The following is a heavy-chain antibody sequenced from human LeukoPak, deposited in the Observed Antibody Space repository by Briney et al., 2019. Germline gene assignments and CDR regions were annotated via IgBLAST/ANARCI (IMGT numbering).Heavy chain of an antibody. J-gene: IGHJ5*02. Sequence: SETLSLTCTVSGGSISSYYWSWIRQPPGKGLEWIGEINHSGSTNYNPSLKSRVTISVDTSKNQFSLKLSSVTAADTAVYYCARRRGYYYGSGSSRTVNWFDPWGQGTLVTVSS. V-gene: IGHV4-34*01. CDR3: ARRRGYYYGSGSSRTVNWFDP. CDR1: GGSISSYY. CDR2: INHSGST. D-gene: IGHD3-10*01.